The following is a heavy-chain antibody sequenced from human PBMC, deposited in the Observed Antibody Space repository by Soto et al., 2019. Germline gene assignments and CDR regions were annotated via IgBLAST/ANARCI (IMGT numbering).Heavy chain of an antibody. V-gene: IGHV1-69*01. D-gene: IGHD5-18*01. Sequence: QVQLVQSGAEVKKPGSSVKVSCKASGGTFSSYAISWVRQAPGQGLEWMGGIIPIFGTPNYAQKFQGRVTITADETTSKTYMELSSLRSEDTAHYYCARNQERGYSYGYYFDNWGQGTLVTVSS. CDR2: IIPIFGTP. CDR3: ARNQERGYSYGYYFDN. CDR1: GGTFSSYA. J-gene: IGHJ4*02.